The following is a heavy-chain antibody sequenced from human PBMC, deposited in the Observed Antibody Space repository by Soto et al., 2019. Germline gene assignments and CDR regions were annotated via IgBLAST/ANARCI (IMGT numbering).Heavy chain of an antibody. CDR2: ISYDGSNK. Sequence: QVQLVESGGGVAQPGRSLRLSCAASGFTFSSYAMHWVRQAPGKGLEWVAVISYDGSNKYYADSVKGRFTISRDNSKNTLYLQMNSLRAEDTAVYYCATYYYDSSGSHGWYFDLWGRGTLVTVSS. CDR1: GFTFSSYA. D-gene: IGHD3-22*01. V-gene: IGHV3-30-3*01. J-gene: IGHJ2*01. CDR3: ATYYYDSSGSHGWYFDL.